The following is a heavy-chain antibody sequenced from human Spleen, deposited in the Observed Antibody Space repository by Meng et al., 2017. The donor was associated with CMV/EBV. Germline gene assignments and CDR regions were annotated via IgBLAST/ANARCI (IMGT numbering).Heavy chain of an antibody. Sequence: AASGFPSSSFTMHWVRQAPGKGLEWVAVMSNDGTKKYYGDSVKGRFTISRDNSKNTLYLQMNSLRGEDTAVYYCARGLGGNSPYFDYWGQGTLVTVSS. D-gene: IGHD4-23*01. CDR3: ARGLGGNSPYFDY. CDR1: GFPSSSFT. J-gene: IGHJ4*02. CDR2: MSNDGTKK. V-gene: IGHV3-30-3*01.